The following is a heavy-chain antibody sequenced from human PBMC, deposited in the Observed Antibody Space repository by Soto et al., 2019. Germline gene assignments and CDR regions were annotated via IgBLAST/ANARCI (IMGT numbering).Heavy chain of an antibody. Sequence: GGSLRLSCAASGFTVSSNYLTWVRQAPGKGLKWVSVLYPNGRAFYADSVKGRFTISTDNSQNSVYLQMNTLRAEDTAIYYCARGLGREYQDNRNYFHLDYWGQGTLVTVSS. J-gene: IGHJ4*02. CDR1: GFTVSSNY. D-gene: IGHD1-7*01. CDR2: LYPNGRA. V-gene: IGHV3-53*01. CDR3: ARGLGREYQDNRNYFHLDY.